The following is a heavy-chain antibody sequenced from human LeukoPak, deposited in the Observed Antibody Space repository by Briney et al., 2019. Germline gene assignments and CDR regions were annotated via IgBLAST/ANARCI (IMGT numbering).Heavy chain of an antibody. D-gene: IGHD3-22*01. V-gene: IGHV4-61*02. CDR3: ARGPYSYDSSGAFDI. Sequence: SQTLSLTCTVSGDSISSGDYYWSWIRQPAGKGLEWIGRISSSGSTNYNPSLKSRVTISVDTSKNQFSLRLSSVTAADTAVYFCARGPYSYDSSGAFDIWGQGAMVTVSS. CDR1: GDSISSGDYY. CDR2: ISSSGST. J-gene: IGHJ3*02.